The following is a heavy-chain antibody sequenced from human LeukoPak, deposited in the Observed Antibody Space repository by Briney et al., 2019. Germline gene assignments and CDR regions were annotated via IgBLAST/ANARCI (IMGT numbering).Heavy chain of an antibody. J-gene: IGHJ3*02. CDR3: ASGNTGYDRDSFDI. CDR2: INHSGST. V-gene: IGHV4-34*01. Sequence: PSETLSLTCAVYGGSFSGYYWSWIRQPPGKGLEWIGEINHSGSTNYNPSLQSRVTISLDRSKNQFSLKLSSMTAADTAVYYCASGNTGYDRDSFDIWGQGTMVTVSS. D-gene: IGHD5-12*01. CDR1: GGSFSGYY.